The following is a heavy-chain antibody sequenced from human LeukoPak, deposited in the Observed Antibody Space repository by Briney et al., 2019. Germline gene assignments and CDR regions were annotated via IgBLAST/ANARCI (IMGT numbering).Heavy chain of an antibody. CDR2: IYYSGST. CDR1: GGSISTSNYY. CDR3: ARGGYYGSGNDFRFDP. D-gene: IGHD3-10*01. J-gene: IGHJ5*02. Sequence: SETLSLTCIVSGGSISTSNYYWGWIRQPPGKGLEWIGYIYYSGSTNYKPSLKSRVTISVDTSKNQFSLKLSSVTAADTAVYYCARGGYYGSGNDFRFDPWGQGTLVTVSS. V-gene: IGHV4-61*05.